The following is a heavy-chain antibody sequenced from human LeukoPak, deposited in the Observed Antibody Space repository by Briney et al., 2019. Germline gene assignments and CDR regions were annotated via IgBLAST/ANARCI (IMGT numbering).Heavy chain of an antibody. CDR2: INPNSGGT. CDR3: ARDHRFLEHEYFDY. V-gene: IGHV1-2*04. J-gene: IGHJ4*02. CDR1: GYTFTGYY. D-gene: IGHD3-3*01. Sequence: GASVKVSCKASGYTFTGYYMHWVRQAPGQGLEWMGWINPNSGGTNYAQKFQGWVTMTRDTSISTAYMELSRLRSADTAVYYCARDHRFLEHEYFDYWGQGTLVTVSS.